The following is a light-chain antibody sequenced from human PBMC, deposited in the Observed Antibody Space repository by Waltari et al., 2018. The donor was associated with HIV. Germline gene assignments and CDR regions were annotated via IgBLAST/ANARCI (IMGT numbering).Light chain of an antibody. CDR1: QRLLHSNGYNY. V-gene: IGKV2-28*01. CDR3: MQALQTPLT. J-gene: IGKJ4*01. CDR2: LGS. Sequence: DIVMTQAPLSLPVTPGEPDSIACRSSQRLLHSNGYNYLDWYLQKSGQSPQLLIYLGSNRSSGHPDRFSGSGSGTDFTVRISSVEAEEVGVYYCMQALQTPLTFGGGTKVDIK.